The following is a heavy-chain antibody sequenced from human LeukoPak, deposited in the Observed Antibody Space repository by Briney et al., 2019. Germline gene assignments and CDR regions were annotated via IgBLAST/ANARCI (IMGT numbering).Heavy chain of an antibody. CDR1: GGSISSYY. V-gene: IGHV4-59*01. D-gene: IGHD6-6*01. J-gene: IGHJ4*02. CDR2: FYYSGST. Sequence: PSETLSLTCTVSGGSISSYYWSWIRQPPGKGLERIGYFYYSGSTNYNPSLKSRVTMSVDTSKSQFSLKLSSVTAADTAVYYCARGKLGSSPTFDNWGQGTLVTVSS. CDR3: ARGKLGSSPTFDN.